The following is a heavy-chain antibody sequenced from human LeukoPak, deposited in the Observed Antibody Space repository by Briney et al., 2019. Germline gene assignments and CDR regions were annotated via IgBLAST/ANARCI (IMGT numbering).Heavy chain of an antibody. J-gene: IGHJ4*02. CDR3: AREVGELYNYADRPYYFDY. V-gene: IGHV3-48*02. CDR2: ISSSGATI. Sequence: GGSLRLSCAASGFTFGSYSMSWVRQAPGKGLEWVSYISSSGATIYYSDSVKGRFTISRDNARNSLSLQMNSLSDEDAAVYFCAREVGELYNYADRPYYFDYWGQGTLVTVSS. D-gene: IGHD3-10*01. CDR1: GFTFGSYS.